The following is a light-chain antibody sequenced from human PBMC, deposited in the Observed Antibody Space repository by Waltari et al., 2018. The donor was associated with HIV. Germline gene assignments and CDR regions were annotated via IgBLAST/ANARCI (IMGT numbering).Light chain of an antibody. V-gene: IGLV2-14*03. J-gene: IGLJ2*01. CDR3: TSYTSTPITTGVV. CDR2: NVS. Sequence: QSALTQPASVTRSPGQSITISCTGISTDVVIHDSNYVPWYQSHPGKVPRLLIYNVSNRPSGVSHRFSGSKSGSTAFLTISGLQPEDEAIYYCTSYTSTPITTGVVFGGGTQLTVL. CDR1: STDVVIHDSNY.